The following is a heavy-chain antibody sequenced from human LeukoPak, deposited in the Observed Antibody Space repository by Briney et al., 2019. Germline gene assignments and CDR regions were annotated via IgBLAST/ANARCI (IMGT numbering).Heavy chain of an antibody. J-gene: IGHJ4*02. Sequence: SGTLSLTCTVSGDSINSLDLWSWVRQPPGKGLEWIGEMYLSGTTHSNPSVKSRVTISIDKSKNQFLLNLSSVTAADTAVYYCAGLVGRYSSGLYYYYFDYWGQGTLVTVSS. CDR2: MYLSGTT. CDR3: AGLVGRYSSGLYYYYFDY. CDR1: GDSINSLDL. D-gene: IGHD3-22*01. V-gene: IGHV4-4*02.